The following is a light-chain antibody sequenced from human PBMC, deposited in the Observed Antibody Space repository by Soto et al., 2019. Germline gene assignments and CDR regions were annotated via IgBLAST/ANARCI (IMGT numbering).Light chain of an antibody. V-gene: IGLV2-14*01. J-gene: IGLJ2*01. CDR2: EVS. Sequence: QSALTQPASVSGSPGQSITISCTGTSSDVGGYNYVSWYQHHPGKAPKLMIYEVSNRPSGVSARFSGSKSGNTASLNISGLQAEDEADYYCGSYTTGSPSRVVFGGGTKLTVL. CDR3: GSYTTGSPSRVV. CDR1: SSDVGGYNY.